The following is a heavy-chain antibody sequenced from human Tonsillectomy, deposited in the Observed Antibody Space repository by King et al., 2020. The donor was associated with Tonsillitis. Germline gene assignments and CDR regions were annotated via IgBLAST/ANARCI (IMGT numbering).Heavy chain of an antibody. D-gene: IGHD3-10*01. CDR3: AKDLDRGFGELFSYFGMDV. J-gene: IGHJ6*02. CDR1: GFTFSSYA. Sequence: VQLVESGGGLVQPGGSLRLSCAASGFTFSSYAMNWVRQAPGKGLEWVSVIYSGGVSTYYADSVKGRFTIARDNSKNTLYLQMNSLRAECTAVYYCAKDLDRGFGELFSYFGMDVWGHGTTVTVSS. CDR2: IYSGGVST. V-gene: IGHV3-23*03.